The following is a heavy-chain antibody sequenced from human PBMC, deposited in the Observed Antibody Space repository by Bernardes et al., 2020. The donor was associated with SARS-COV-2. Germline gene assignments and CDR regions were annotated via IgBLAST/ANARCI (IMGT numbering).Heavy chain of an antibody. J-gene: IGHJ4*02. V-gene: IGHV3-23*01. CDR3: AKRENYDLWSGPNDY. CDR1: GFTFRNYA. D-gene: IGHD3-3*01. CDR2: VVGSGGST. Sequence: GGSLRLSCAASGFTFRNYAMSWVRQAPGKGLEWVSVVVGSGGSTYYADSVKGRFTISRDNSKNMLNLQMNNLRAEDTAIYYCAKRENYDLWSGPNDYWGQGTLVTVSS.